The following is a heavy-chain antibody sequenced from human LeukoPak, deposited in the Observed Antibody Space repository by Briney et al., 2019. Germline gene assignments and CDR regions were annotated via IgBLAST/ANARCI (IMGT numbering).Heavy chain of an antibody. Sequence: GGSLRLSCAASGFTFSSYSMNWARQAPGKGLEWVSSISSSSSYIYYADSVKGRFTISRDNAKNSLYLQMNSLRAEDTAVYYCARVMYSYGPDDAFDIWGQGTMVTVSS. CDR1: GFTFSSYS. J-gene: IGHJ3*02. D-gene: IGHD5-18*01. V-gene: IGHV3-21*01. CDR3: ARVMYSYGPDDAFDI. CDR2: ISSSSSYI.